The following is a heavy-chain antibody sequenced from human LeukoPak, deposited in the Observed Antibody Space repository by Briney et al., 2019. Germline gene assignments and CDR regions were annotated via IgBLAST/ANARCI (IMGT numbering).Heavy chain of an antibody. D-gene: IGHD2-2*01. CDR2: INPSDGST. CDR1: GYTFTSYY. J-gene: IGHJ6*02. CDR3: ARAPSSYYYGMDV. V-gene: IGHV1-46*01. Sequence: ASVKVSCKASGYTFTSYYMHWVRQAPGQGLEWMGIINPSDGSTNYAQKFQGRVTMTRDTSTSTVYMELSSLKSEDTAVYYCARAPSSYYYGMDVWGQGTTVTVSS.